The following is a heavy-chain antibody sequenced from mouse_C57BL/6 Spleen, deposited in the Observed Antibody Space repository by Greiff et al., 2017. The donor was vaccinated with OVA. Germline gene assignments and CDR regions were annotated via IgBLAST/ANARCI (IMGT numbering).Heavy chain of an antibody. CDR2: ISSGGDYI. D-gene: IGHD1-1*01. CDR1: GFTFSSYA. Sequence: EVMLVESGEGLVKPGGSLKLSCAASGFTFSSYAMSWVRQTPEKRLEWVAYISSGGDYIYYADTVKGRFTISRDNARNTLYLQMSSLKSEDTAMYYCTRGPTTVVAFDYWGQGTTLTVSS. CDR3: TRGPTTVVAFDY. J-gene: IGHJ2*01. V-gene: IGHV5-9-1*02.